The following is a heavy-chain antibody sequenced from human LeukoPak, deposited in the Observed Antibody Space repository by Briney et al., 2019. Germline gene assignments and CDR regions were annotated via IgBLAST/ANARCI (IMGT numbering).Heavy chain of an antibody. V-gene: IGHV1-2*02. CDR1: GYTFTVYY. CDR2: INPNSGGT. D-gene: IGHD6-13*01. CDR3: ARVPIAAAGTLFDY. Sequence: VASVTLSCKASGYTFTVYYMHWVRQATGQRLGWMGWINPNSGGTNYAQKFQGRVTMTRDTSISTAYMELSRLRSDDTAVYYCARVPIAAAGTLFDYWGQGTLVTVSS. J-gene: IGHJ4*02.